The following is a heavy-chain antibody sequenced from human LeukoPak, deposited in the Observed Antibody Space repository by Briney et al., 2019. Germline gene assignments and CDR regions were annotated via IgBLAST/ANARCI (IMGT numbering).Heavy chain of an antibody. J-gene: IGHJ4*02. Sequence: SETLSLTCAVYGGSFSGYYWSWIRQPPGKGLEWIGEINHSGSTNYNPSLKSRVTISVDTSKNQFSLKLSSVTAADTAVYYCARGSNWAVDYWGQGTLVPVSS. CDR3: ARGSNWAVDY. D-gene: IGHD7-27*01. V-gene: IGHV4-34*01. CDR2: INHSGST. CDR1: GGSFSGYY.